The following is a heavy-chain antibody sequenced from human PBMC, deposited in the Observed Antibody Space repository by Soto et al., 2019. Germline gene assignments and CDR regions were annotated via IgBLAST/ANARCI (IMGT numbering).Heavy chain of an antibody. D-gene: IGHD3-9*01. CDR3: ARDLSGSDDC. Sequence: EVQLVESGGDLVQPGGSLRLSCAASGFTFSSYWMSWVRQAPGKGLEWVANIKQDGSEKNYVASMKGRFTISRDSAKNSLYLQMNSLRAEDTAVYYCARDLSGSDDCWGQGTLVTVSS. V-gene: IGHV3-7*01. CDR1: GFTFSSYW. CDR2: IKQDGSEK. J-gene: IGHJ4*02.